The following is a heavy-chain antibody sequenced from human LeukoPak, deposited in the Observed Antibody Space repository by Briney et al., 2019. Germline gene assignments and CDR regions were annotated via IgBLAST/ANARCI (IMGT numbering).Heavy chain of an antibody. CDR2: ISGNGDIT. CDR1: GLIFRNYA. CDR3: AKVTGGDMITYGGLDY. D-gene: IGHD3-16*01. V-gene: IGHV3-23*01. J-gene: IGHJ4*02. Sequence: GGSLRLSCAASGLIFRNYAMTWVRQAPGKGLEWVSAISGNGDITYYTDSVKGRFTISRDNSKNTLYLQMNSLRAEDTAIYYCAKVTGGDMITYGGLDYWGQGTLVTVSS.